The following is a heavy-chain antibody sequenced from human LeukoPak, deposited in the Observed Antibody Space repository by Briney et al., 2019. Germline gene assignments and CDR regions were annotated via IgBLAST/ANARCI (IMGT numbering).Heavy chain of an antibody. CDR1: GGSISSYY. V-gene: IGHV4-59*01. CDR3: ARGISSGWYEGDY. D-gene: IGHD6-19*01. J-gene: IGHJ4*02. Sequence: SETLSLTCTVSGGSISSYYWSWIRQPPGRGLEWIGYIYYSGSTNYNPSLKSRVTISVDTSKNQFSLKLSSVTAADTAVYYCARGISSGWYEGDYWGQGTLVTVSS. CDR2: IYYSGST.